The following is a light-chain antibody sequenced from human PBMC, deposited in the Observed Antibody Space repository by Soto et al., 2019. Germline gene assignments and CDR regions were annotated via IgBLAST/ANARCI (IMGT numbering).Light chain of an antibody. V-gene: IGKV3-20*01. Sequence: EIGLTQSPGILSLSPGERATLSCRASQSVTSSYLTWYQQKPGQAPRLLIYGASSRAAGIPDRFSGSGSGTDFTLTINRLELEDFAVYYCQQYGTSLSWTFGQGTKVDIK. CDR1: QSVTSSY. CDR2: GAS. J-gene: IGKJ1*01. CDR3: QQYGTSLSWT.